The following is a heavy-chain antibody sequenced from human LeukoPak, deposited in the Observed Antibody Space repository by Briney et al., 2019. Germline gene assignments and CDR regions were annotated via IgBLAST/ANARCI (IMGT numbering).Heavy chain of an antibody. J-gene: IGHJ6*02. Sequence: GGSLRLSCAVSGLTFNSSWMDWVRQAPGKGLEWVASINPDGNKKYSADSVKGRFTISRDNAENSLYLQMNSLRVEDTAFYYCAREPHYDSSGYPRPLYYYYGMDVWGQGTTVTVSS. CDR2: INPDGNKK. D-gene: IGHD3-22*01. CDR1: GLTFNSSW. CDR3: AREPHYDSSGYPRPLYYYYGMDV. V-gene: IGHV3-7*01.